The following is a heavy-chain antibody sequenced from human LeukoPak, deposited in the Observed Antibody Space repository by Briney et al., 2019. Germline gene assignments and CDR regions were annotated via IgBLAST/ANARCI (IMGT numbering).Heavy chain of an antibody. CDR1: GYTFTNYW. Sequence: GESLQISCKASGYTFTNYWIGWVRQMPGKGLEWMGIINPAGSETRYSPSFKGQVSISADKYITTAYLQWSRLKASDTGMYYCASLTTYYDTSGKPNNWFDLWGQGTLVTVSS. D-gene: IGHD3-22*01. V-gene: IGHV5-51*01. J-gene: IGHJ5*02. CDR2: INPAGSET. CDR3: ASLTTYYDTSGKPNNWFDL.